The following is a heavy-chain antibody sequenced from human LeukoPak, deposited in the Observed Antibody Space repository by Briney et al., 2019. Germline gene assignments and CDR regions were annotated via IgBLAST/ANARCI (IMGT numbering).Heavy chain of an antibody. Sequence: SQTLSLTCTVSGGSISSGGYYWSWIRQHPGKGLEWIGYIYYSGSTYYNPSLKSRVTISVDTSKNQFSLKLTSVTAADTAVYYCARAGRLGYYLDYWGQGTLVTVSS. CDR3: ARAGRLGYYLDY. CDR1: GGSISSGGYY. J-gene: IGHJ4*02. CDR2: IYYSGST. V-gene: IGHV4-31*03. D-gene: IGHD3-10*01.